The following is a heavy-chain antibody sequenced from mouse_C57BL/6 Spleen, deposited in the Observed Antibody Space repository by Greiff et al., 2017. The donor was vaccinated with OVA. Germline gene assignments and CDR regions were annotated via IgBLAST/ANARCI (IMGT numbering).Heavy chain of an antibody. V-gene: IGHV5-6*01. CDR3: ARHVKSRGYFDD. J-gene: IGHJ2*01. D-gene: IGHD1-1*01. CDR1: GFTFSSYG. CDR2: ISSGGSYT. Sequence: EVKLMESGGDLVKPGGSLKLSCAASGFTFSSYGMSWVRQTPDKRLEWVATISSGGSYTYYPDSVKGRFTISRDNAKNTLYLQMSSLKSEDTAMYYCARHVKSRGYFDDWGKGTTLTVSS.